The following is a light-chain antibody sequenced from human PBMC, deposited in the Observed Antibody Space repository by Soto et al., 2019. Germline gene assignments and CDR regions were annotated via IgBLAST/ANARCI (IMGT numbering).Light chain of an antibody. CDR1: SSDVGGYNY. V-gene: IGLV2-11*01. J-gene: IGLJ1*01. CDR3: CSYAGSYTYV. Sequence: QSVLTQPRSVSGSPGQSVTISCTRTSSDVGGYNYVSWYQHHPGKAPKLMIYDVTKRPSGVRDRFSASKSGNTASLTISGLQAEDEADYYCCSYAGSYTYVFGTGTKVTVL. CDR2: DVT.